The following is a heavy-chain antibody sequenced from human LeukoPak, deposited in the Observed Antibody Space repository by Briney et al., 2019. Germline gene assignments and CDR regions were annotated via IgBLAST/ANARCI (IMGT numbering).Heavy chain of an antibody. CDR1: GGSVISYF. CDR2: IYSSGST. Sequence: SETLSLTCTVSGGSVISYFWSWIRQPPGKGLEWIGYIYSSGSTVYNPSLKSRLTMSVDTSKNQVSLSLNSVTAADTAVYYCARGMAADGYYYYGMDVWGQGTTVTVSS. D-gene: IGHD6-13*01. V-gene: IGHV4-59*02. CDR3: ARGMAADGYYYYGMDV. J-gene: IGHJ6*02.